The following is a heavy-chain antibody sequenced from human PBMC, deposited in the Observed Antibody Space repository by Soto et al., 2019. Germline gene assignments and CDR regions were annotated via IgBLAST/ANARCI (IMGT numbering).Heavy chain of an antibody. J-gene: IGHJ6*02. Sequence: QVQLVQSGAEVKKPGSSVKVSCKASGGTFSSYTISWVRQAPGQGLEWMGRIIPILGIANYAQKFQGRVTITADKSTSTAYMELSSLRSEDTAVYYCARDRGSGSYYNLPRLDHGMDVWGQGTTVTVSS. V-gene: IGHV1-69*08. CDR1: GGTFSSYT. D-gene: IGHD3-10*01. CDR2: IIPILGIA. CDR3: ARDRGSGSYYNLPRLDHGMDV.